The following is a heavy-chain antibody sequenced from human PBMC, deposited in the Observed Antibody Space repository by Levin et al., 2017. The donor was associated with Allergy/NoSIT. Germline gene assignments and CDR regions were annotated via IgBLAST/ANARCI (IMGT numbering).Heavy chain of an antibody. CDR3: ARDNIGLPDAFAI. J-gene: IGHJ3*02. Sequence: PGESLKISCAASGFTFDDYAMHWVRPAPGKGLEWVSGISWNSGSIGYADSVKGRFTISRDNAKNSLYLQMNSLRTEDTALYYCARDNIGLPDAFAIWGQGTMVIVSS. D-gene: IGHD3-10*01. V-gene: IGHV3-9*01. CDR1: GFTFDDYA. CDR2: ISWNSGSI.